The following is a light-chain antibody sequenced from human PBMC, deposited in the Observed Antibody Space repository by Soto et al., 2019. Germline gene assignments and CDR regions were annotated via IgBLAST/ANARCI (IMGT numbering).Light chain of an antibody. CDR3: QQYYTTPLT. CDR2: WAS. J-gene: IGKJ4*01. Sequence: DIVMTQSPDSLAVSLGERATINCKSSQGVLYNSNNRNYLAWYQQKPGRPPKLLIYWASTRESGVPDRFSGSGSGTDFTLTISSLQAEDVAVYYCQQYYTTPLTFGGGTRVEIK. CDR1: QGVLYNSNNRNY. V-gene: IGKV4-1*01.